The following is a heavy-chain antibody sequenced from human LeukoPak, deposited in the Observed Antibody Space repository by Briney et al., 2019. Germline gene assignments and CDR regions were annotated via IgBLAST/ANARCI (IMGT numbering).Heavy chain of an antibody. V-gene: IGHV3-53*05. CDR1: GFTVSSNY. D-gene: IGHD3-9*01. J-gene: IGHJ6*02. Sequence: PGGSLRLSCAASGFTVSSNYMSWVRQAPGKGLEWVSVIYSGGSTYYADSVKGRFTISRDNFKNTLYLQMNSLRAEDTAVYYCARDRALTGYYKGYYYYGMDVWGQGTTVTVSS. CDR3: ARDRALTGYYKGYYYYGMDV. CDR2: IYSGGST.